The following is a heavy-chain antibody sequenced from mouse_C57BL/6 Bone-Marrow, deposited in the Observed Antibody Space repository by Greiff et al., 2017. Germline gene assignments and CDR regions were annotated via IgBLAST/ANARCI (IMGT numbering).Heavy chain of an antibody. J-gene: IGHJ2*01. Sequence: VQLQQSGAELVRPGASVKLSCTASGFNIKDDYMHWVKQRPEQGLEWIGWIDPENGDTEYASKFQGKATITADTSSNTAYLPLSSLTSEDTAVYYCTTLPKNYWGQGTTLTVSA. CDR3: TTLPKNY. D-gene: IGHD2-1*01. CDR2: IDPENGDT. CDR1: GFNIKDDY. V-gene: IGHV14-4*01.